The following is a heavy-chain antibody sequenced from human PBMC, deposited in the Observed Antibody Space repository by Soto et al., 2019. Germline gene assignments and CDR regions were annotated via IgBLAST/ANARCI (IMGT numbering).Heavy chain of an antibody. D-gene: IGHD5-18*01. CDR3: AKDSDTAMVISEVKIDASNIDY. J-gene: IGHJ4*02. Sequence: QAGGSLRLSCAASGFTFSSYGMHWVRQAPGKGLEWVAVISYDGSNKYYADSVKGRFTISRDNSKNTLYLQMNSLRAEDTAVYYCAKDSDTAMVISEVKIDASNIDYWGQGTLVTVSS. V-gene: IGHV3-30*18. CDR1: GFTFSSYG. CDR2: ISYDGSNK.